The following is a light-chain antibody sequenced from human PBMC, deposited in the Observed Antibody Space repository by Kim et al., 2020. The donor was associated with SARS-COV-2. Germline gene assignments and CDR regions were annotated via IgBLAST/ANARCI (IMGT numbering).Light chain of an antibody. Sequence: DIQMTQSPSSLSASVGDRVTIPCRASQSISSYLNWYQQRPGKVPKLLIYAASSLQSGVPSRFSGSGSGTDFTLTISSLQPEDFATYYCQQSYGIPRTFGQGTKVDIK. CDR3: QQSYGIPRT. J-gene: IGKJ1*01. V-gene: IGKV1-39*01. CDR2: AAS. CDR1: QSISSY.